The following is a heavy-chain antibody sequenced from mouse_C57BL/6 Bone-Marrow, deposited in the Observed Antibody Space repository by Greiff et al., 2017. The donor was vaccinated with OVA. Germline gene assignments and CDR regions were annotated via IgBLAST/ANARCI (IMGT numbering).Heavy chain of an antibody. J-gene: IGHJ2*01. CDR2: ISDGGSYT. Sequence: EVKLVESGGGLVKPGGSLKLSCAASGFTFSSYAMSWVRQTPEKRLEWVATISDGGSYTYYPDTVKGRFTISRDNAKNNLYLQMSHLKSEDTAMYYCARYYYYGYYFDYWGQGTTLTVSS. CDR3: ARYYYYGYYFDY. D-gene: IGHD1-1*01. V-gene: IGHV5-4*03. CDR1: GFTFSSYA.